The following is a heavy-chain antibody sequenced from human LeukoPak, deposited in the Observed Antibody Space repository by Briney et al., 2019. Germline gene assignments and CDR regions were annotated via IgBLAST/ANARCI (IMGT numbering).Heavy chain of an antibody. CDR3: AREGSGYTYGRGSYFDY. Sequence: PGASVKVSCKASGYALTVYYIHWVRQAPGQGLEWMGRINPNSGDTNFAQKFQGRVTMTRDTSISTAYMDLSGLRPDDTAVYYCAREGSGYTYGRGSYFDYWGHGILVTVSS. CDR2: INPNSGDT. CDR1: GYALTVYY. V-gene: IGHV1-2*06. D-gene: IGHD5-18*01. J-gene: IGHJ4*01.